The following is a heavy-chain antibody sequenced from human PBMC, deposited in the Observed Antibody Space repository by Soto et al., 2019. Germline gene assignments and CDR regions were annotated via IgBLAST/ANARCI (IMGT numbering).Heavy chain of an antibody. J-gene: IGHJ6*02. CDR2: ISYDGSNK. D-gene: IGHD1-26*01. CDR1: RFTFSIYV. CDR3: AKDVVVGATTGLGDYYYYYGMDV. Sequence: PWESMRLAWAASRFTFSIYVMHWAGQAPGKGLEWVAVISYDGSNKYYADSVKGRFTISRDNSKNTLYLQMNSLRAEDTAVYYCAKDVVVGATTGLGDYYYYYGMDVCGQGTMVTFSS. V-gene: IGHV3-30*18.